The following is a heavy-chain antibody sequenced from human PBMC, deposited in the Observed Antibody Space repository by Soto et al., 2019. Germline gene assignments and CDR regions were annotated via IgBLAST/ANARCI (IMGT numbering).Heavy chain of an antibody. Sequence: QITLKESGPTLVKPTQTLTLTCTFSGFSLSTSGVAVGWIRQPPGKALEWLALIYWDDDKRYSPSMKGRLTIARDTSKNQVVLRMTDMDPEDTATYYCAHRLTAAALDIWGQGTMVTVSS. CDR3: AHRLTAAALDI. D-gene: IGHD2-21*02. CDR2: IYWDDDK. J-gene: IGHJ3*02. V-gene: IGHV2-5*02. CDR1: GFSLSTSGVA.